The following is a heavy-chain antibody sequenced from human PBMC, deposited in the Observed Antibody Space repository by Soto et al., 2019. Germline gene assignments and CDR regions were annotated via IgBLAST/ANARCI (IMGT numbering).Heavy chain of an antibody. CDR3: ARAGRGFGEFYYYYYYMDV. Sequence: EVQLVESGGGLVQPGGSLRLSCAASGFTFSSYWMHLVRQAPGKGLVWVSRINSAGSSTNYADSVKGRFTISRDNGKNTLYLQMNSVRAEDTAVYYWARAGRGFGEFYYYYYYMDVWGKGTTVTVSS. D-gene: IGHD3-10*01. CDR1: GFTFSSYW. CDR2: INSAGSST. V-gene: IGHV3-74*01. J-gene: IGHJ6*03.